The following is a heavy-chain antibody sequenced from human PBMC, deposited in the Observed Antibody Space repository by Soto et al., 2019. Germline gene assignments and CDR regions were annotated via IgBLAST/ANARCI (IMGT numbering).Heavy chain of an antibody. CDR2: MNPNSDNT. CDR1: GDTFTNYD. Sequence: QVQLVQSGAEVKKPGASVKVSCKASGDTFTNYDITWVRQATGKGLEWMGWMNPNSDNTGNAQKFQGRVTMTRNTSISTAYMELSSLRSEDTAVYYCARGRNGMDVWGQGTTVTVSS. J-gene: IGHJ6*02. CDR3: ARGRNGMDV. V-gene: IGHV1-8*01.